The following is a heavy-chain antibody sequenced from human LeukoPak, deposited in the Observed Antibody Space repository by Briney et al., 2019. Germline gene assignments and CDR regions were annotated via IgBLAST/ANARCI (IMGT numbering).Heavy chain of an antibody. CDR2: IYYSGST. J-gene: IGHJ4*02. CDR3: ARTSYCSSTSCYTGDYYFDY. Sequence: PSETLSLTCTVSGGSISSSSYYWGWIRQPPGKGLEWIGSIYYSGSTYYNPSLKSRVTISVDTSKNQFSLKLSSVTAADTAVYYCARTSYCSSTSCYTGDYYFDYWGQGTLVTVSS. CDR1: GGSISSSSYY. D-gene: IGHD2-2*02. V-gene: IGHV4-39*01.